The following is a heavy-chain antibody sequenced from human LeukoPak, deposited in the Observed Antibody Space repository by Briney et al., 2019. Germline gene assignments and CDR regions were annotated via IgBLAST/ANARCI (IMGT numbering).Heavy chain of an antibody. J-gene: IGHJ4*02. Sequence: GGSLRLSCAASGFTFSSYAISWVRQAPGKGLEWVSTMSGSGMTPKYADSVKGRFTISRDNSNNTLYLQMNSLRAEDTAVYYCAKDSTPYSGNTFYFDYWGQGTLVTVSS. CDR3: AKDSTPYSGNTFYFDY. CDR1: GFTFSSYA. CDR2: MSGSGMTP. D-gene: IGHD1-7*01. V-gene: IGHV3-23*01.